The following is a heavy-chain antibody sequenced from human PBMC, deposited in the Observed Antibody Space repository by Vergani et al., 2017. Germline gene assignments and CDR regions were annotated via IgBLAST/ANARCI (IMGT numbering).Heavy chain of an antibody. Sequence: EVQLVESGGGLVQPGGSLRLSCAASGFTFSSYWMSWVRQAPGKGLEWVANIKQDGSEKYYVDSVKGRFTISRDNAKNSLYLQMNSLRAEDTAVYYCARCPSGYDQPSYFDYWGQGTLVTVSS. D-gene: IGHD5-12*01. V-gene: IGHV3-7*01. CDR3: ARCPSGYDQPSYFDY. CDR2: IKQDGSEK. J-gene: IGHJ4*02. CDR1: GFTFSSYW.